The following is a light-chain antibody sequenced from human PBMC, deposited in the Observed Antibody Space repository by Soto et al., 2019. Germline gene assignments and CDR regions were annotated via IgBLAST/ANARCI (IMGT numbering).Light chain of an antibody. Sequence: IVITQSPATLSMSPGERATLSCRASQSLNRDLAWYQQKHGQSPRLLIFGASIRDTGIPARFSGSGSGTEFTLTISSLQPEDFETYYCQQSYSNPLTFGGGTKVDIK. CDR2: GAS. CDR3: QQSYSNPLT. V-gene: IGKV3-15*01. J-gene: IGKJ4*01. CDR1: QSLNRD.